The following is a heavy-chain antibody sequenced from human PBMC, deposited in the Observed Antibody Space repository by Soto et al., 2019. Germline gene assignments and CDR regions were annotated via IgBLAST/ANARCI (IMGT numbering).Heavy chain of an antibody. CDR2: IIPIFSSR. CDR3: ARGETYLGV. V-gene: IGHV1-69*01. J-gene: IGHJ6*02. Sequence: QVQLVQSGAEVKKPGSSVKVSCKTSRDTFNKYAFNWVRQAPGQGLEWMGWIIPIFSSRNYAEIFQGRVTITGDDSTSTAYMELRRLRFEDTAVYYCARGETYLGVWGQGTTVTVSS. D-gene: IGHD3-16*01. CDR1: RDTFNKYA.